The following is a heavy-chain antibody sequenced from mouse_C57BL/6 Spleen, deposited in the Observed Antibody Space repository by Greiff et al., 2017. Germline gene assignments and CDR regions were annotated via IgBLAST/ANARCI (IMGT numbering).Heavy chain of an antibody. J-gene: IGHJ4*01. V-gene: IGHV1-59*01. Sequence: LQQPGAELVRPGTSVQLSCKASGYTFTSYWMHWVKQRPGQGLEWIGVIDPSDSYTNYNQKFKGKATLTVDTSSSTAYMQLSSLTSEDSAVYYCAREDWDYAMDYWGQGTSVTVSS. D-gene: IGHD4-1*01. CDR3: AREDWDYAMDY. CDR2: IDPSDSYT. CDR1: GYTFTSYW.